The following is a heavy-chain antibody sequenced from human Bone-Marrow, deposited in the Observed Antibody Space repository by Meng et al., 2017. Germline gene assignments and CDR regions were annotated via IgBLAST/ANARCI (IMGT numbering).Heavy chain of an antibody. CDR1: GFNFSSYA. J-gene: IGHJ4*02. CDR3: ASQGRGYSYGRPDY. Sequence: VQLVGAGGGVVQPGRSLRLSCADSGFNFSSYAMHWVRQAPGKGLEWVAVISYDGSNKYYADSVKGRFTISRDNSKNTLYLQMNSLRAEDTAVYYCASQGRGYSYGRPDYWGQGTLVTVSS. V-gene: IGHV3-30*01. CDR2: ISYDGSNK. D-gene: IGHD5-18*01.